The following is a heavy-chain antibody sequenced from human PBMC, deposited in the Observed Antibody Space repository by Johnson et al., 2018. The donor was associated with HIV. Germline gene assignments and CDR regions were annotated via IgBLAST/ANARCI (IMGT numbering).Heavy chain of an antibody. J-gene: IGHJ3*02. D-gene: IGHD3-22*01. CDR3: TRTDDTYNYESGGYVDAFDS. CDR1: GFTFSRYW. Sequence: VQLVESGGGLVQPGGSLILSCAASGFTFSRYWMHWVRQAPGKGPEWVAVISFDGNLKKYADSVKGRFTISRDNSKNTAYLQMNSLKTEDTAVYYCTRTDDTYNYESGGYVDAFDSWGQGTMVTVSS. CDR2: ISFDGNLK. V-gene: IGHV3-33*08.